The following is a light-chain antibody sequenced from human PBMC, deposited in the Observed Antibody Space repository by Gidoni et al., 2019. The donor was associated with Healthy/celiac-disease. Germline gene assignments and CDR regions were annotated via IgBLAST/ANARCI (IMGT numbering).Light chain of an antibody. CDR1: SLRSYY. CDR2: GKN. CDR3: NSRDSSGNLVV. Sequence: SELTQDPAVAVALGPTVRITCQGDSLRSYYASWYQQKPGQAPVLVIYGKNNRPSGIPGRFSGSSSGNTASLTITGAQAEDEADYYCNSRDSSGNLVVFGGGTKLTVL. V-gene: IGLV3-19*01. J-gene: IGLJ2*01.